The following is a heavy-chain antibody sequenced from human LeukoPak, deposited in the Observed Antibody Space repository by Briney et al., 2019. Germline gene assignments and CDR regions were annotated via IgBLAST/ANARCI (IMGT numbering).Heavy chain of an antibody. CDR1: GYSFTSYW. V-gene: IGHV5-51*01. CDR2: IYPGDSDT. Sequence: GESLKISCQGSGYSFTSYWIGWVRQMPGKGLEWMGIIYPGDSDTRYSPSFQGQVTISADKSISTAYLQWSSLKASDTAMYYCARRVEVVVPAAIDWFDPWGQGTLVTVSS. CDR3: ARRVEVVVPAAIDWFDP. J-gene: IGHJ5*02. D-gene: IGHD2-2*01.